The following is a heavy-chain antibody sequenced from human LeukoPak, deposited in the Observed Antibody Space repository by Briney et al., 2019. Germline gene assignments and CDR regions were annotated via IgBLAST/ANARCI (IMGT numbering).Heavy chain of an antibody. V-gene: IGHV4-39*07. J-gene: IGHJ4*02. CDR1: GGSISSSSYY. Sequence: PSETLSLTCTVSGGSISSSSYYWAWIRQPPGKGLEWIGSVYYSGSSYYNPSLKSRATISVDTSKNQFSLKLNSVTAADTAVYYCARDPRYSSDWPWEWGQGALVTVSS. CDR3: ARDPRYSSDWPWE. CDR2: VYYSGSS. D-gene: IGHD6-19*01.